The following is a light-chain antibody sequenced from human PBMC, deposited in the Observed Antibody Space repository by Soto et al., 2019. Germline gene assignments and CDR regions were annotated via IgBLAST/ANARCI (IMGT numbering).Light chain of an antibody. Sequence: EIVMTQSPATLSVSPGERVTLSCRASEGVGSSLAWYQQKPGQAPRLLIYDASNRATGIPARFSGSGSGTDFTLTISSLEPEDFAVYYCQQRSNWPRTFGQGTKVDIK. CDR2: DAS. CDR3: QQRSNWPRT. J-gene: IGKJ1*01. V-gene: IGKV3-11*01. CDR1: EGVGSS.